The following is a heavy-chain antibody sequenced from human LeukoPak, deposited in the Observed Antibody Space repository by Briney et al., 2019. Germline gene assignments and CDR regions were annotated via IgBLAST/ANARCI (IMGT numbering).Heavy chain of an antibody. CDR2: IYTSGST. D-gene: IGHD2-2*01. J-gene: IGHJ3*02. Sequence: SETLSLTCTVSGDSISNYYWSWIRQPAGKGLEWIGRIYTSGSTNYNPSLKSRVTMSVDTSKNQFSLKLSSVTAADTAVYYCARHGPAGLDAFDIWGQGTMVTVSS. V-gene: IGHV4-4*07. CDR1: GDSISNYY. CDR3: ARHGPAGLDAFDI.